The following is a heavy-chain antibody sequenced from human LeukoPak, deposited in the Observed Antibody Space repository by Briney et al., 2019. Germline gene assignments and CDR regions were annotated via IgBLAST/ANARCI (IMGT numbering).Heavy chain of an antibody. J-gene: IGHJ3*01. Sequence: GGSLRLSCAASGFTLSSYWMSWVRQAPGKGLEWVANIKQDGSEKYYVDSVKGRFTLSRDNSKNTLYLQMNTLRAEDTAVYYCARDRKQLVESGAFDVWGQGTMVTVSS. CDR2: IKQDGSEK. CDR1: GFTLSSYW. D-gene: IGHD6-13*01. V-gene: IGHV3-7*03. CDR3: ARDRKQLVESGAFDV.